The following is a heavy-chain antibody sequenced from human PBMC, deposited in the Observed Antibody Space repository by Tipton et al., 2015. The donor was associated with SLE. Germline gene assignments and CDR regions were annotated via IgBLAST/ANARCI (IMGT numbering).Heavy chain of an antibody. Sequence: GRVTVTSDTSTSTVYMDLSSLRSEDTAVYYCARGGAFDYWGQGTLVTVSA. CDR3: ARGGAFDY. J-gene: IGHJ4*02. V-gene: IGHV1-46*01. D-gene: IGHD3-16*01.